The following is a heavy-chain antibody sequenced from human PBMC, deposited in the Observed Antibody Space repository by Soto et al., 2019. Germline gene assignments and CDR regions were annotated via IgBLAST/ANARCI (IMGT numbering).Heavy chain of an antibody. D-gene: IGHD3-22*01. CDR3: ARWARSGYYSNWFDP. V-gene: IGHV1-18*01. J-gene: IGHJ5*02. CDR1: CYIFTSDG. Sequence: ASSVKVSCKDSCYIFTSDGISWVRQAPGQGLEWMGWISAYNGNTNYAQKLQGRVTMTTDTSTSPAYMELRSLRSDDTAVYYGARWARSGYYSNWFDPWGQGTLVTVSS. CDR2: ISAYNGNT.